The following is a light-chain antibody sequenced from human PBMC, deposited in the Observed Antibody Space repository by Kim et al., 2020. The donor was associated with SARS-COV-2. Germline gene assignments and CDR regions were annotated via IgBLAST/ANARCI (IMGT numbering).Light chain of an antibody. V-gene: IGKV3D-15*01. CDR3: QQYNDWPLT. Sequence: SPGERATIACRASQSIGTDLAWYQHKPGQAPRLLIYNAFTRATGIPARISGSGSGTDFTLTISSLQSEDFAVYYCQQYNDWPLTFGGGTKVEI. CDR2: NAF. J-gene: IGKJ4*01. CDR1: QSIGTD.